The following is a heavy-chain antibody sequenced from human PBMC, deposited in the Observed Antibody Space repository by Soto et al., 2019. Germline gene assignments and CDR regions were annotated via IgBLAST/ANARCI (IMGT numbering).Heavy chain of an antibody. J-gene: IGHJ2*01. D-gene: IGHD5-12*01. V-gene: IGHV1-69*04. Sequence: GASVKVSCKASGGTFSSYTISWVRQAPGQGLEWMGRIIPILGIANYARKFQGRVTITADKSTSTAYMELSSLRSEDTAVYYCARDHYSGYDYGVYFFDLWGRGTLVTSPQ. CDR1: GGTFSSYT. CDR3: ARDHYSGYDYGVYFFDL. CDR2: IIPILGIA.